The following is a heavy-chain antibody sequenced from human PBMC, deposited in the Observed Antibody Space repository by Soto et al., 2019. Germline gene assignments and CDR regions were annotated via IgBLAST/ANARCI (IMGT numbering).Heavy chain of an antibody. D-gene: IGHD6-13*01. Sequence: ASVKVSCKASGYTFTGYYMHWVRQAPGQGLEWMGWINPNSGGTNYAQKFQGWVTMTRDTSISTAYMGLSRLRSDDTAVYYCAREPLSIAAARYYYYGMDVWGQGTTVTVSS. V-gene: IGHV1-2*04. J-gene: IGHJ6*02. CDR1: GYTFTGYY. CDR3: AREPLSIAAARYYYYGMDV. CDR2: INPNSGGT.